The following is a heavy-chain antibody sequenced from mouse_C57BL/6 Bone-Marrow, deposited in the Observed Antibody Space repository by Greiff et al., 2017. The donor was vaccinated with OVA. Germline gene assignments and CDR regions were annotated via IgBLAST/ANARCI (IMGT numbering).Heavy chain of an antibody. CDR3: ANDYAFDY. J-gene: IGHJ2*01. V-gene: IGHV1-81*01. CDR2: IYPRSGNT. Sequence: VQLQQSGAELARPGASVKLSCKASGYTFTSYGISWVKQRTGQGLEWIGEIYPRSGNTYYNEKFKGKATLTADKSSSTAYMKLRSLTSEDSAVYFCANDYAFDYWGQGTTLTVSS. CDR1: GYTFTSYG. D-gene: IGHD2-4*01.